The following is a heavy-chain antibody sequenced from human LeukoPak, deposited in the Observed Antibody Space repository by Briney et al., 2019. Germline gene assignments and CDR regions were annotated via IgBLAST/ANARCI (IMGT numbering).Heavy chain of an antibody. D-gene: IGHD2-8*02. Sequence: PGGSLRLSCAASGFTFSNLWMSWVRQAPGKGLKWVANIKQDGSDKYYVDSVKGRFTISRDNAKNSLYLQMNSLRAEDTAIYYCAKDVWWSVSWGQGTLVTVSS. J-gene: IGHJ5*02. V-gene: IGHV3-7*03. CDR3: AKDVWWSVS. CDR2: IKQDGSDK. CDR1: GFTFSNLW.